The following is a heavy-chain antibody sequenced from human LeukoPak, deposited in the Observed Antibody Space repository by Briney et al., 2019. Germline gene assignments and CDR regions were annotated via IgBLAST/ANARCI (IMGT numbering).Heavy chain of an antibody. D-gene: IGHD5-18*01. V-gene: IGHV1-69*13. Sequence: SVKVSCKASGGTFSGFAISWVRQAPGQGLEWMGGIIPGFPTANYAQKFQGRVTITADESTSTAYMELSSLKSEDTAVYYCARDPKLGYSYGTWGQGTLVTVSS. CDR3: ARDPKLGYSYGT. CDR1: GGTFSGFA. J-gene: IGHJ4*02. CDR2: IIPGFPTA.